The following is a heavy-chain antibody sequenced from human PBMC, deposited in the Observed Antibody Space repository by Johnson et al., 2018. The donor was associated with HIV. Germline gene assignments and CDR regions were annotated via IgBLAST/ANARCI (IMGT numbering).Heavy chain of an antibody. CDR1: GFTFSSYA. J-gene: IGHJ3*02. CDR3: ARDIMADTALDPGFAFDI. Sequence: QVQLVESGGGVVQPGRSLRLSCAASGFTFSSYAMHWVRQAPGKGLEWVAVISYDGSDKDYADSVKGRFTISRDSSKNTLYLQMNSLRIEDTAVYYCARDIMADTALDPGFAFDIWGQGTMVTVSS. D-gene: IGHD3-16*01. V-gene: IGHV3-30*04. CDR2: ISYDGSDK.